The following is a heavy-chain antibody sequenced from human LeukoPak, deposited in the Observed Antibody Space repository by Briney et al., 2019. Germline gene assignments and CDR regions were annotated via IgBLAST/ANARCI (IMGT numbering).Heavy chain of an antibody. CDR3: ARAATNSDFWSGFFDY. Sequence: GGSLRLSCAASGFTFSSYAIHWVRQAPGKGLEYVSAIRSNGGSTYYPNSVKGRFTISRDNSKNTLYLHMGSLRADDMAVYYCARAATNSDFWSGFFDYWGQGTLVTVSS. CDR2: IRSNGGST. V-gene: IGHV3-64*01. CDR1: GFTFSSYA. J-gene: IGHJ4*02. D-gene: IGHD3-3*01.